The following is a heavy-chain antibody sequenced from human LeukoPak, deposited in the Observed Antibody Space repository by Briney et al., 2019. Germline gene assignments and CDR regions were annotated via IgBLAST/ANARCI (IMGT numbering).Heavy chain of an antibody. V-gene: IGHV3-66*01. J-gene: IGHJ4*02. CDR1: GFTVSSNY. CDR2: IYSGGST. Sequence: PGGSLRLSCAASGFTVSSNYMSWVRQAPGKGLEWVSVIYSGGSTYYADSVKGRFTISRDNSKNSLYLQMNSLRAEDTAVYYCASPSSGSLHFDYGGQGTLVTVPS. CDR3: ASPSSGSLHFDY. D-gene: IGHD3-10*01.